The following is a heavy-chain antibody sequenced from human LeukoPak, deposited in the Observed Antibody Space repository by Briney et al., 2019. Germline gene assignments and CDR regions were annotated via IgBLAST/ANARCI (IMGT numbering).Heavy chain of an antibody. J-gene: IGHJ4*02. Sequence: GASVKVSCKASGYTFTSYAMHWVRQAPGQRLEWMGWINAGNGNTKYSQKFQGRVTITRDTSASTAYMELSSLRSEDTAVYYCAKGSSRAVAGTSRYYFDYWGQGTLVTVSS. CDR1: GYTFTSYA. V-gene: IGHV1-3*01. CDR2: INAGNGNT. CDR3: AKGSSRAVAGTSRYYFDY. D-gene: IGHD6-19*01.